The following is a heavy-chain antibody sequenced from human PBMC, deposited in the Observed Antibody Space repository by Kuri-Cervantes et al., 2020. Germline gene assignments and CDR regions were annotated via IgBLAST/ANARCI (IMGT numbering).Heavy chain of an antibody. J-gene: IGHJ4*02. V-gene: IGHV3-21*01. CDR3: ATDSYGSGSFDY. CDR1: GFTFSSYS. Sequence: GESLKISCAASGFTFSSYSMNWVRQAPGKGLEWVSSISSSSSYIYYADSVKGRFTISRDNAKNSLYLQMNSLRAEDTAVYYCATDSYGSGSFDYWGQGTLVTVSS. D-gene: IGHD3-10*01. CDR2: ISSSSSYI.